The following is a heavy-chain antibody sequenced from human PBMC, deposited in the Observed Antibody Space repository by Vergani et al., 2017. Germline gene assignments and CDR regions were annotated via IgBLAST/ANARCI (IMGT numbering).Heavy chain of an antibody. V-gene: IGHV4-38-2*01. Sequence: QVQLLESGPGLLKPSETLSLTCSVSGYSITSGYYWGWIRQPPGRGLEWIGSIYHTGSAYYNPSLKSRVTVSVDTSMNQVSLKLNSVTAADTAVYYWVSTVALWFGEAKDGCWFDPWGQGTRVTVSS. CDR2: IYHTGSA. J-gene: IGHJ5*02. CDR1: GYSITSGYY. CDR3: VSTVALWFGEAKDGCWFDP. D-gene: IGHD3-10*01.